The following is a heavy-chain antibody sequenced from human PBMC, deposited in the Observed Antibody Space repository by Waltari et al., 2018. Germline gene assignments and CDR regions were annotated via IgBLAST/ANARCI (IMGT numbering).Heavy chain of an antibody. Sequence: VQLVESGGGLIQPGGSLRLACAASGLTVSSNYMSWVRQAPGKGLEWVSVMYSGGTTYYADSVRGRFSISRDNSKNTLYLQMSRLRAEDTAVYYCARSIIADVADDAFDIWGQGTMVTVSS. CDR2: MYSGGTT. J-gene: IGHJ3*02. CDR3: ARSIIADVADDAFDI. V-gene: IGHV3-53*01. D-gene: IGHD6-13*01. CDR1: GLTVSSNY.